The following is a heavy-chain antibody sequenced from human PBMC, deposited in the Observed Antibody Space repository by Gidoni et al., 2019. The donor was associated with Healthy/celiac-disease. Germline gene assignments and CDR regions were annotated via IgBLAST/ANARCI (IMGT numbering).Heavy chain of an antibody. D-gene: IGHD6-13*01. Sequence: QVQLVQSGAEVQKPGASVKVSCKVSGYTLTELSMHWVRQAPGKGLEWMGGFDPEDGETIYAQKFQGRVTMTEDTSTDTAYMELSSLRSEDTAVYYCALQAPYPRIASRGFDYWGQGTLVTVSS. CDR2: FDPEDGET. J-gene: IGHJ4*02. V-gene: IGHV1-24*01. CDR1: GYTLTELS. CDR3: ALQAPYPRIASRGFDY.